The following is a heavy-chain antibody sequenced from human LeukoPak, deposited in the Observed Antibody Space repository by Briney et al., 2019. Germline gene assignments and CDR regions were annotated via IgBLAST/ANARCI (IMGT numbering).Heavy chain of an antibody. CDR3: ARDQVNDYGDDTEFDY. V-gene: IGHV3-21*01. CDR1: GFTFSSYS. Sequence: GGSPRLSCAASGFTFSSYSMNWVRQAPGKGLEWVSSISSSSSYIYYADSVKGRFTISRDNAKNSLYLQMNSLRAEDTAVYYCARDQVNDYGDDTEFDYWGQGTLVTVS. J-gene: IGHJ4*02. D-gene: IGHD4-17*01. CDR2: ISSSSSYI.